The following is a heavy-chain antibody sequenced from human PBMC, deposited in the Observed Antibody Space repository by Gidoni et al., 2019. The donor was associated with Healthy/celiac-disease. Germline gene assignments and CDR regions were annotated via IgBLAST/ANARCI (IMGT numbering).Heavy chain of an antibody. Sequence: QITLKESGPTLVKPTQTLTLTCTFSGFSLSTSGVGVGWLRQPPGKALAWLALIYWNDDTRYSPSLKSRLTITKDTSKNQVVLTMTNMDPVDTATYYCAHSLEMATTLDYWGQGTLVTVSS. CDR3: AHSLEMATTLDY. CDR1: GFSLSTSGVG. J-gene: IGHJ4*02. V-gene: IGHV2-5*01. D-gene: IGHD5-12*01. CDR2: IYWNDDT.